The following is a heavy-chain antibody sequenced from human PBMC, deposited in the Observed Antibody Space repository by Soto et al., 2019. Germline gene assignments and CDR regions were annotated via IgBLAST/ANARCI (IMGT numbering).Heavy chain of an antibody. CDR2: IKGRTDGGTT. V-gene: IGHV3-15*07. Sequence: EVQLVESGGGLAEPGGSLRLSCAVSGFIFTNAWMNWGRQTPGKGLEWVGRIKGRTDGGTTDYADLVKGRFTISGDESKNTVFLQMNSLETEDTAVYYCVTSGTMVYGDSTRPHFDYWGRGTLVTVSS. D-gene: IGHD4-17*01. CDR3: VTSGTMVYGDSTRPHFDY. CDR1: GFIFTNAW. J-gene: IGHJ4*02.